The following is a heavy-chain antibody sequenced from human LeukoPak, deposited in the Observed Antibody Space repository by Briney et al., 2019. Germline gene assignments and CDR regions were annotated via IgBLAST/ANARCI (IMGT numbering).Heavy chain of an antibody. CDR2: ISSNGGST. CDR1: GFTFSSYA. CDR3: VKDIVRGAPGAFEI. Sequence: GGSLRLSCSASGFTFSSYAMHWVRQAPGKGLEYVSAISSNGGSTYYADSVKGRFTISRDNSKNTLYLQMSSLRAEDTAAYYCVKDIVRGAPGAFEIWGQGTMVTVSS. V-gene: IGHV3-64D*06. J-gene: IGHJ3*02. D-gene: IGHD3-10*01.